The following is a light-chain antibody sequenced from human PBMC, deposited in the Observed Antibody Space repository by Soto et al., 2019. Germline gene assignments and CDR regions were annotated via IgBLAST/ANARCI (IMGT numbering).Light chain of an antibody. Sequence: EIVLAQSPGTLSLSPGERATLSCRASQSVTSYYLAWYQQKPRQAPRLLIYGASSRATGIPDRFSGSGSGTDFTLTISRLEPEDFAVYYCQQYGSSPKYTFGQGTKLEIK. CDR3: QQYGSSPKYT. CDR1: QSVTSYY. CDR2: GAS. J-gene: IGKJ2*01. V-gene: IGKV3-20*01.